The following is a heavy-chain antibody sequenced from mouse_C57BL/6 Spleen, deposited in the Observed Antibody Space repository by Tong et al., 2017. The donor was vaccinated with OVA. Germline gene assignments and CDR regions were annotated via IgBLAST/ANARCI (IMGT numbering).Heavy chain of an antibody. CDR2: ISDGGSYT. J-gene: IGHJ2*01. Sequence: EVQLQESGGGLVKPGGSLKLSCAASGFTFSDYYMYWVRQTPEKRLEWVATISDGGSYTYYPDSVKGRFTISRDNAKNNLYLQMSSLKSEDTAMYYCARDGGLGFDYWGQGTTLTVSS. D-gene: IGHD4-1*01. CDR1: GFTFSDYY. V-gene: IGHV5-4*02. CDR3: ARDGGLGFDY.